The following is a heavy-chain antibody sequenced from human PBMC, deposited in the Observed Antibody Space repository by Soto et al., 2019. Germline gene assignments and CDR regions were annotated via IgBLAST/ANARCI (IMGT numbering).Heavy chain of an antibody. CDR1: GFPFNNAW. J-gene: IGHJ5*02. Sequence: EVQLVESGGGVVKPGGSLRLSCAASGFPFNNAWMSWVRQAPGGGLEWVARIKSETDGGTTDYAAPVEGRFTMSRGDSSNSMDLQMNSFITEDTGVYYCAAYAYIWGNHRYSWASWGQGALVTDS. CDR2: IKSETDGGTT. CDR3: AAYAYIWGNHRYSWAS. D-gene: IGHD3-16*02. V-gene: IGHV3-15*01.